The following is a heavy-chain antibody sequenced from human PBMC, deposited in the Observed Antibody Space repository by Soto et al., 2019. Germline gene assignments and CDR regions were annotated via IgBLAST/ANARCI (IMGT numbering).Heavy chain of an antibody. CDR3: ARDGSGSYYLNWFDP. CDR2: IYYSGST. Sequence: LSLTCTVSGGSISSYYWSWIRQPPGKGLEWIGYIYYSGSTNYNPSLKSRVTISVDTSKNQFSLKLSSVTAADTAVYYCARDGSGSYYLNWFDPWGQGTLVTVSS. CDR1: GGSISSYY. J-gene: IGHJ5*02. V-gene: IGHV4-59*01. D-gene: IGHD3-10*01.